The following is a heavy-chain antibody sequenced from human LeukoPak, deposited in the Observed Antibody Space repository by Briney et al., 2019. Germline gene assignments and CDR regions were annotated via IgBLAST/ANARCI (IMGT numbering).Heavy chain of an antibody. Sequence: GWSLRLSCAASGFTFSSYAMSWVRQAPGKGLEWVSAISGSGGSTYYADSVKGRFTISRDNSKNTLYLQMNSLRAEDTAVYYCAKGPGYYYGSGSFLDYWGQGTLVTVSS. CDR2: ISGSGGST. J-gene: IGHJ4*02. CDR3: AKGPGYYYGSGSFLDY. D-gene: IGHD3-10*01. CDR1: GFTFSSYA. V-gene: IGHV3-23*01.